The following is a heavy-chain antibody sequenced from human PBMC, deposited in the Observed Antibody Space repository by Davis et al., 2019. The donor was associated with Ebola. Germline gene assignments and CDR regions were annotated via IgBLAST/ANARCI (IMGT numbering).Heavy chain of an antibody. CDR2: IYYTGST. D-gene: IGHD3-10*01. CDR1: GGSISNYY. J-gene: IGHJ6*02. V-gene: IGHV4-59*01. Sequence: MPSETLSLTCTVSGGSISNYYWSWIRQPPGKGLEWMGYIYYTGSTNYNPSLKSRVTISVDTSKNQFSLKLSSVTAADTAVYYCARDLRFRGNYYYYYGMDVWGQGTTVTVSS. CDR3: ARDLRFRGNYYYYYGMDV.